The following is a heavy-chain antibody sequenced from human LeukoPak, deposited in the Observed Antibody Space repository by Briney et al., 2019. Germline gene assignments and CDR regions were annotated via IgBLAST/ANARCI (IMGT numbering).Heavy chain of an antibody. CDR2: IYYSGST. D-gene: IGHD3-3*01. CDR3: ARRSNRPIDFAYYFDY. CDR1: GFTVSSSY. J-gene: IGHJ4*02. V-gene: IGHV4-59*08. Sequence: PGGSLRLSCVASGFTVSSSYMSWVRQAPGKGLEWIGYIYYSGSTNYNPSLKSRVTISVDTSKNQFSLKLSSVTAADTAVYYCARRSNRPIDFAYYFDYWGQGTLVTVSS.